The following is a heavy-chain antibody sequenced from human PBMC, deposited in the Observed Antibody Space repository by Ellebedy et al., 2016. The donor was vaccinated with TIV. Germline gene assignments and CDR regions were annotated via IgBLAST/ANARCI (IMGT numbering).Heavy chain of an antibody. CDR2: IYSGGTT. V-gene: IGHV3-53*01. D-gene: IGHD4-17*01. Sequence: GESLKISCAASGFTVTNNYMSWVRQAPGKGLEWVSFIYSGGTTFYADSVKGRFTISRDNSKNTLYLQMSSLRAEDTAVYYCARDLNGDYVDSWGQGTLVTVSS. J-gene: IGHJ5*01. CDR3: ARDLNGDYVDS. CDR1: GFTVTNNY.